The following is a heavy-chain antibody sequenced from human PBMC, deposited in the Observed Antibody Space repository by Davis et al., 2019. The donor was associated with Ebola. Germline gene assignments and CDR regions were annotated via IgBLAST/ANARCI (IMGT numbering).Heavy chain of an antibody. J-gene: IGHJ6*02. Sequence: ASVKVSCKASGYTFTSYYMHWVRQAPGQGLEWMGIINPSGGSTSYAQKFQGRVTITADKSTSTAYMELSSLRSEDTAVYYCARGEYSSSWSIYYYYGMDVWGQGTTVTVSS. CDR3: ARGEYSSSWSIYYYYGMDV. V-gene: IGHV1-46*01. CDR2: INPSGGST. D-gene: IGHD6-13*01. CDR1: GYTFTSYY.